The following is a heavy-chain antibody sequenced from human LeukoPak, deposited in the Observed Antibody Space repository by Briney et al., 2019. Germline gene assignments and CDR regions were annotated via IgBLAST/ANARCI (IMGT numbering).Heavy chain of an antibody. CDR1: GGSIGSYY. Sequence: SETLSLTCTVSGGSIGSYYWSWIRQPPGKGLEWIGYIYYSGSTNYNPSLKSRVTISVDTSKNQFSLKLSSVTAADTAVYYCARGIESSTSWIDPWGQGTLVTVSS. V-gene: IGHV4-59*01. D-gene: IGHD2-2*01. CDR2: IYYSGST. CDR3: ARGIESSTSWIDP. J-gene: IGHJ5*02.